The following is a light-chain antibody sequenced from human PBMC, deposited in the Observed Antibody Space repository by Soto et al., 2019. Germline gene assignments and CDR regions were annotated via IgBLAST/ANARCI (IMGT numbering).Light chain of an antibody. CDR1: QSISTE. J-gene: IGKJ4*01. V-gene: IGKV1-39*01. Sequence: DIQMTQSPSSLSASLGDRVTITSRESQSISTELIGYQQKPGKAPKLLMYAASSLKSGVPSRFSGSGSGTDFTLTISSLQPEDFATYYCQQSYSTPPVTFGGGTKVDIK. CDR3: QQSYSTPPVT. CDR2: AAS.